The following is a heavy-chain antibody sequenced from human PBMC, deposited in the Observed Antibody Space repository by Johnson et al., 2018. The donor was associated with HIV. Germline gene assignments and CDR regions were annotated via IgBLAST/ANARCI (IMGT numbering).Heavy chain of an antibody. Sequence: VQLVESGGGVVQPGGSLRLSCAASGFTFSRYWMNWVRQAPGKGLEWVANINQDGSEKYYVDSVKGRFTISRDNAKNSLYLQMNSLRVEDTGVYYCARGASSSNSFDIWGQGTMVTVSS. CDR3: ARGASSSNSFDI. V-gene: IGHV3-7*05. CDR2: INQDGSEK. D-gene: IGHD6-6*01. J-gene: IGHJ3*02. CDR1: GFTFSRYW.